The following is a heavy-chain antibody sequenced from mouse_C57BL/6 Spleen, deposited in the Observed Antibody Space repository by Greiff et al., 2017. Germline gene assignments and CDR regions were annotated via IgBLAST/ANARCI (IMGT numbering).Heavy chain of an antibody. CDR2: INPNNGGT. CDR3: ARSGSTMITTYYFDY. D-gene: IGHD2-4*01. V-gene: IGHV1-18*01. Sequence: DVQLVESGPELVKPGASVKIPCKASGYTFTDYNMDWVKQSHGKSLEWIGDINPNNGGTIYNQKFKGKATLTVDKSSSTAYMELRSLTSEDTAVYYCARSGSTMITTYYFDYWGQGTTLTVSS. CDR1: GYTFTDYN. J-gene: IGHJ2*01.